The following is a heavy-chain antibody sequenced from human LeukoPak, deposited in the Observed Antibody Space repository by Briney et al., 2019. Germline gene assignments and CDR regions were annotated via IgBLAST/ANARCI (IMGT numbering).Heavy chain of an antibody. Sequence: GGSLRLSCEASGFTVSSNYMSWVRQAPGKGLEWVSVIYSGGSTYYPDSVKGQFTISRDNSKDTLYLQMNSLRAEDTAVYYCARTAVYGDPNYFDYWGQGTLVTVSP. CDR1: GFTVSSNY. CDR2: IYSGGST. V-gene: IGHV3-66*02. CDR3: ARTAVYGDPNYFDY. J-gene: IGHJ4*02. D-gene: IGHD4-17*01.